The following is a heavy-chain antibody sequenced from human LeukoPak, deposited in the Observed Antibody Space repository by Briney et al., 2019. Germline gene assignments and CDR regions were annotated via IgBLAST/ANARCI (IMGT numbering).Heavy chain of an antibody. V-gene: IGHV3-33*01. CDR1: GFTFTSYG. Sequence: GGSLRLSCAASGFTFTSYGFHWVRQAPGKGLERVAVIWYDGSNQYYADSVKGRFTISRDQSKNTLYLQMNSLRAEDTAVYYCARDLGATNYYFDYWGQGTLVTVSS. CDR3: ARDLGATNYYFDY. D-gene: IGHD5-24*01. J-gene: IGHJ4*02. CDR2: IWYDGSNQ.